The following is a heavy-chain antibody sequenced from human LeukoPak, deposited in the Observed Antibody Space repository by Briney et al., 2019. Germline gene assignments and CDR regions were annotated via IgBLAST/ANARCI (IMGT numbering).Heavy chain of an antibody. CDR1: GFSFSSYW. D-gene: IGHD3-22*01. CDR2: IYSGGST. Sequence: GGSLRLSCAASGFSFSSYWMSWVRQAPGKGLEWVSVIYSGGSTYYADSVKGRFTISRDNSKNTLYLQMNSLRAEDTAVYYCASESSALDPRDAFDIWGQGTMVTVSS. CDR3: ASESSALDPRDAFDI. J-gene: IGHJ3*02. V-gene: IGHV3-53*01.